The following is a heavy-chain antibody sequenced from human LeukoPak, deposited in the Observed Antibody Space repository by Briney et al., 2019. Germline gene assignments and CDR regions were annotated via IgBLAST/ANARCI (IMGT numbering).Heavy chain of an antibody. CDR3: ARDRYYDSSGYYSDAFDI. CDR1: GGSFSGYY. Sequence: PSETLSLTCAVYGGSFSGYYWSWIRQPPGKGLEWIGEINHSGSTNYNPSLKSRVTISVDTSKNQFSLKLSSVTAADTAVYYCARDRYYDSSGYYSDAFDIWGQGTMVTVSS. J-gene: IGHJ3*02. CDR2: INHSGST. V-gene: IGHV4-34*01. D-gene: IGHD3-22*01.